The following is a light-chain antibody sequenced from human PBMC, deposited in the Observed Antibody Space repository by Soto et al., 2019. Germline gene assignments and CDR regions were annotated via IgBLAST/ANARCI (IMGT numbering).Light chain of an antibody. CDR2: AAS. CDR3: QNFYNAQLT. J-gene: IGKJ4*01. V-gene: IGKV1-27*01. CDR1: RGIRNF. Sequence: DIQMTQSPSSLSASLGDRVTITCRASRGIRNFVAWCQQKPGKVPNLLIHAASTLQVGVLSRFSGSGSGTDFTLTISRQQAKDVATYFFQNFYNAQLTCGGGIKVEIK.